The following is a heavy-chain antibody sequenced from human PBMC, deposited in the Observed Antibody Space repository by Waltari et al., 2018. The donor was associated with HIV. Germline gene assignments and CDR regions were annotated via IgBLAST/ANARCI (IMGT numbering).Heavy chain of an antibody. CDR1: GYTLTALS. V-gene: IGHV1-24*01. Sequence: QVQLVQSGAEVKKPGASVKVSCKVSGYTLTALSMHWVRQAPGKGLEWMGGFDPEDGETIYAQKFQGRVTMTEDTSTDTAYMELSSLRSEDTAVYYCATATKYYDILTGYPNFDYWGQGTLVTVSS. CDR2: FDPEDGET. J-gene: IGHJ4*02. CDR3: ATATKYYDILTGYPNFDY. D-gene: IGHD3-9*01.